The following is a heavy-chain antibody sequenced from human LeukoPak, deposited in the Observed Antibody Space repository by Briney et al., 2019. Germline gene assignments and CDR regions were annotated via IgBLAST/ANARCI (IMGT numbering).Heavy chain of an antibody. D-gene: IGHD4-17*01. CDR1: GYTLTELS. Sequence: ASVKVSCKVSGYTLTELSMHCVRQAPGKGLEWMGGFDPEDGETIYAQKFQGRVTMTEDTSTDTAYMELSSLRSEDTAVYYCATYVPPGVTTYYYYGMDVWGQGTTVTVSS. CDR2: FDPEDGET. V-gene: IGHV1-24*01. CDR3: ATYVPPGVTTYYYYGMDV. J-gene: IGHJ6*02.